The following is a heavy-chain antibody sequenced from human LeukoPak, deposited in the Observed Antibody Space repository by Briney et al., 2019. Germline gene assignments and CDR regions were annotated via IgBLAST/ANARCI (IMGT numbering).Heavy chain of an antibody. J-gene: IGHJ3*01. V-gene: IGHV3-23*01. CDR2: ISGSGSST. CDR3: AKVMERGQQVITYVIDV. Sequence: PGGSLRLSCAASGFTFSSYAMSWVRLAPGKGLEWVSSISGSGSSTYFADSVKGRFTISRDNSKNTLYLHMNSLRAEDTAVYYCAKVMERGQQVITYVIDVWGEGTVVTVSS. CDR1: GFTFSSYA. D-gene: IGHD6-13*01.